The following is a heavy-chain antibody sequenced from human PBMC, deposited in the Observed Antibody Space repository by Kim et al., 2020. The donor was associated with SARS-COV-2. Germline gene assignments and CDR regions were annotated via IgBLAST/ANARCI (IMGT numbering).Heavy chain of an antibody. CDR1: GGTFSSYA. CDR2: IIPILGIA. D-gene: IGHD2-21*02. Sequence: SVKVSCKASGGTFSSYAISWVRQAPGQGLEWMGRIIPILGIANYAQKFQDRVTITADKSTSTAYMELSSLRSEDTAVYYCAREPYCGGDCNGYYYYGMDVWGQGTTVTVSS. V-gene: IGHV1-69*04. CDR3: AREPYCGGDCNGYYYYGMDV. J-gene: IGHJ6*02.